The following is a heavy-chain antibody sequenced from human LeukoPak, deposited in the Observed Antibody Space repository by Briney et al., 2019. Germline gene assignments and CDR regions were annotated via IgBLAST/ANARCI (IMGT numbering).Heavy chain of an antibody. V-gene: IGHV4-59*08. D-gene: IGHD6-13*01. CDR3: ARQGRYMAAAGYPNFDY. Sequence: SETLSLTCTVSGGSIKNYYWSWLRQPPGKGLKWIGYIYYNGGTNYNPSLKSRVTISVDTSKHQFSLKLNSVTAADTAVYYCARQGRYMAAAGYPNFDYWGQGTLVTVSS. J-gene: IGHJ4*02. CDR2: IYYNGGT. CDR1: GGSIKNYY.